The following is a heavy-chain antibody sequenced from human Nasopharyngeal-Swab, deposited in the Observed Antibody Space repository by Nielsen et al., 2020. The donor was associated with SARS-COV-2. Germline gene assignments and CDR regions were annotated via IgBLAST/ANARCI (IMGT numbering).Heavy chain of an antibody. Sequence: LRLSCTVSGGSISSGDYYWSWIRQPPGKGLEWIGYIYYSGSTYYNPSLKSRVTISVDTSKNQFSLKLSSVTAADTAVYYCARTLGWSTGFDYWGQGTLVTVSS. CDR2: IYYSGST. V-gene: IGHV4-30-4*01. CDR3: ARTLGWSTGFDY. J-gene: IGHJ4*02. CDR1: GGSISSGDYY. D-gene: IGHD6-19*01.